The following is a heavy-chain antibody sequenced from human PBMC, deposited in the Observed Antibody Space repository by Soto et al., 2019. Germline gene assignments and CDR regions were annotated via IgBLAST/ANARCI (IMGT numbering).Heavy chain of an antibody. J-gene: IGHJ4*02. CDR1: GGTIRSGDYY. D-gene: IGHD2-2*02. CDR3: DRVTLVPAAIHYYIDY. V-gene: IGHV4-30-4*01. CDR2: IYYSGST. Sequence: SGKLPLTCTVSGGTIRSGDYYWCWIRQPPGKGLEWIGYIYYSGSTYYNPSLKSRVTISVDTSKNQFSLKLSSVTAADTAVYYCDRVTLVPAAIHYYIDYWCQGILVT.